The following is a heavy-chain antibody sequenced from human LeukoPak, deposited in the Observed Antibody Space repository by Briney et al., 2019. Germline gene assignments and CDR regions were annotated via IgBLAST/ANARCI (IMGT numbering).Heavy chain of an antibody. V-gene: IGHV5-51*01. D-gene: IGHD3-3*01. Sequence: GESLKISCKGSGYSFTSYWIGWVRQMPGKGLEWMGIIYPGDSDTRYSPSFQGQVTISADKSISTAYLQWSSLKASDTAVYYCARGRYDFWSGYYNWFDPWGQGTLVTVSS. CDR1: GYSFTSYW. CDR3: ARGRYDFWSGYYNWFDP. J-gene: IGHJ5*02. CDR2: IYPGDSDT.